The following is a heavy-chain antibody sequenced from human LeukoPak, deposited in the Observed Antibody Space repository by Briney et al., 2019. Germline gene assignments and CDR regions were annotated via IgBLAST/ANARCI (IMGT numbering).Heavy chain of an antibody. CDR2: IYYSGST. D-gene: IGHD7-27*01. J-gene: IGHJ4*02. CDR3: ARFSPRAMGNYLDF. V-gene: IGHV4-39*07. CDR1: GGAISSSSYY. Sequence: SETLSLTCTVSGGAISSSSYYWGWIRQPPGKGLEWIGSIYYSGSTYYNPSLKSRVILSLDKSANQFSLNLSSVTAADTAVYYCARFSPRAMGNYLDFWGQGTLVTVSS.